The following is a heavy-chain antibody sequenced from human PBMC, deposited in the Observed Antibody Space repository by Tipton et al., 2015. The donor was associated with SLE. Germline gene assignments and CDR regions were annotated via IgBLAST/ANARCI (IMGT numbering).Heavy chain of an antibody. J-gene: IGHJ4*02. D-gene: IGHD2-2*01. CDR1: GFTFSNYA. CDR2: ISSSSTYI. CDR3: ARVLEYQLLGWRYSDY. Sequence: SLRLSCAASGFTFSNYAMNWVRQAPGKGLEWVSSISSSSTYINYADSLKGRFTISRDNAKNSLYLQMNSLRAEDTAVYYCARVLEYQLLGWRYSDYWGQGSLVTVSS. V-gene: IGHV3-21*03.